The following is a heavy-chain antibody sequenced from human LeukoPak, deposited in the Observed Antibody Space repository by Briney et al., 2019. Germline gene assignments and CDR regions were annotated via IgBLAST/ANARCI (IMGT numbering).Heavy chain of an antibody. CDR3: ARGYSGTYRVDY. D-gene: IGHD1-26*01. CDR2: INTDGTNT. V-gene: IGHV3-74*01. CDR1: GFTFSSYW. Sequence: GGSLRLSCAASGFTFSSYWMHWVRQVPGKGLVWVSRINTDGTNTTYADSVKGRFTMSRDNAKRRLYLQMNSLRAEDPGVYYCARGYSGTYRVDYWGQGPLVPVSS. J-gene: IGHJ4*02.